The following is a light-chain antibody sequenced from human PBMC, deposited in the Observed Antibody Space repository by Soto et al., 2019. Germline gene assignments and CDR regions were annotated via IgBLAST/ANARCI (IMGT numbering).Light chain of an antibody. V-gene: IGLV2-8*01. J-gene: IGLJ3*02. CDR1: SSDVGGYDY. Sequence: QSAPTQPPSASGSPGQSVTIYCTGTSSDVGGYDYVSWYQHHPGKAPKLMIYEVTKRPSGVPDRFSGSKSGNTASLTVSGLQPEDEADYSCGSYAGNNNWVFGGGTKLTVL. CDR3: GSYAGNNNWV. CDR2: EVT.